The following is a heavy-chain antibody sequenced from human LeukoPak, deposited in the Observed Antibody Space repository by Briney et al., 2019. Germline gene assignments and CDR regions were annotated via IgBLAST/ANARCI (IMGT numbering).Heavy chain of an antibody. CDR3: ARGKAAAGEYNWFDP. Sequence: SETLSLTCAVYGGSFSGYYWSWIRQPPGKGLEWIGEINHSGGTNYNPSLKSRVNISVDTSKNQFSLKLSSVTAADTAVYYCARGKAAAGEYNWFDPWGQGTLVTVSS. D-gene: IGHD6-13*01. CDR2: INHSGGT. V-gene: IGHV4-34*01. J-gene: IGHJ5*02. CDR1: GGSFSGYY.